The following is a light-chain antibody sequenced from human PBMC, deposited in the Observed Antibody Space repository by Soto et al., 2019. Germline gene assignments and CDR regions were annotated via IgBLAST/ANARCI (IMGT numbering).Light chain of an antibody. Sequence: EIVLTQSPGTLSLSPGERATLSCRASQSVSSSCLAWYDEKPGQSXXXXXXVXXXRATAVPARFTASGSGTEFTLSISSLQSEDFAVYYCQQYNNWPPITFGQGTRLEIK. V-gene: IGKV3-15*01. CDR2: VXX. CDR1: QSVSSS. CDR3: QQYNNWPPIT. J-gene: IGKJ5*01.